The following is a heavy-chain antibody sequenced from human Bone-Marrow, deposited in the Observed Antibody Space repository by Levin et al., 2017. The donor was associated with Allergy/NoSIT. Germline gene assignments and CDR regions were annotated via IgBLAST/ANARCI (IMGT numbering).Heavy chain of an antibody. CDR3: ARAVAAAGAY. Sequence: LSLTCAASGFKFSDFWMTWVRQAPGMGLEWVANINQDGSVRYYVDSVKGRFTISRDNAKNSMSLQMNSLRADDTGVYFCARAVAAAGAYWGQGTLVTVSS. J-gene: IGHJ4*02. CDR2: INQDGSVR. CDR1: GFKFSDFW. V-gene: IGHV3-7*01. D-gene: IGHD6-13*01.